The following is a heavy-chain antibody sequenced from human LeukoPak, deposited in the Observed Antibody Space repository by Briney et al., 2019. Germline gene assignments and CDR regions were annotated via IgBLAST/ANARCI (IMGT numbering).Heavy chain of an antibody. V-gene: IGHV4-59*01. CDR2: IFYSGST. CDR1: GDSISSYY. CDR3: AGWSARYFDH. Sequence: SETLSLTCTVSGDSISSYYWSWIRQPPGEGLQWIGYIFYSGSTNYNASLRSRVAISVDTSKNQFSLRLTSVTAADTAVYYCAGWSARYFDHWGQGALVTVSS. D-gene: IGHD2-15*01. J-gene: IGHJ4*02.